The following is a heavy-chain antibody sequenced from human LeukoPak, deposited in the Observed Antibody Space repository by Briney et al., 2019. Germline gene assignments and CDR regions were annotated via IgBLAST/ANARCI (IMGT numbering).Heavy chain of an antibody. J-gene: IGHJ4*02. Sequence: SETLSLTCAVYGGSFSVYYWRWTRQPPGKGLEWIGEINHSGSTNYNLSLKTRVTISVDTSKNQFFLKLSSVTAAETAVYYCARLNPICSGYWLRGCYFDYWGQGTLVTVSS. CDR1: GGSFSVYY. V-gene: IGHV4-34*01. CDR3: ARLNPICSGYWLRGCYFDY. D-gene: IGHD3-3*01. CDR2: INHSGST.